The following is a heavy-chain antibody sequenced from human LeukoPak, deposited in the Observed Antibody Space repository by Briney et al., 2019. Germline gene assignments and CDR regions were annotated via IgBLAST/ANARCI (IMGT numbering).Heavy chain of an antibody. CDR2: ISGSGGST. Sequence: GGSLRLSCAASGFTFSSYAMSWVRQAPGKGLEWVSAISGSGGSTYYADSVKGRFTISRDNAKNSLYLQMNSLKTEDTAIYYCALTVWELKLGYWGQGTLVTVSS. CDR3: ALTVWELKLGY. V-gene: IGHV3-23*01. D-gene: IGHD1-26*01. J-gene: IGHJ4*02. CDR1: GFTFSSYA.